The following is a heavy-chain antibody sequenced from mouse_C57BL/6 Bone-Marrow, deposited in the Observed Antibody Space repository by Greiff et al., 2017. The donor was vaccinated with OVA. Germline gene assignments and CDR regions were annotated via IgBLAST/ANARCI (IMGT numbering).Heavy chain of an antibody. CDR3: ARRGLRYYAMDY. CDR1: GFTFSSYG. J-gene: IGHJ4*01. V-gene: IGHV5-6*02. D-gene: IGHD2-4*01. Sequence: EVKLQESGGDLVKPGGSLKLSCAASGFTFSSYGMSWVRQTPDKRLEWVATISSGGSYTYYPDSVKGRFTISRDNAKNTLYLQMSSLKSEDTAMYCCARRGLRYYAMDYWGQGTSVTVSS. CDR2: ISSGGSYT.